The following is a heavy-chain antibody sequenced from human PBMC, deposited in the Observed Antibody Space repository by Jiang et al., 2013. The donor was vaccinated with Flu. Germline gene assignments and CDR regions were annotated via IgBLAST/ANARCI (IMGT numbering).Heavy chain of an antibody. CDR3: ARGRKGRGLQLNIFDF. CDR2: TYYRSKWYY. CDR1: GDSVSSNSVA. V-gene: IGHV6-1*01. D-gene: IGHD2/OR15-2a*01. J-gene: IGHJ4*02. Sequence: QTLSLTCALSGDSVSSNSVAWNWIRQSPSRGLEWLGRTYYRSKWYYDYAVSVKSRITINPDTSKNQFSLHLNSVTPEDTAVYYCARGRKGRGLQLNIFDFWGQGILVTVSS.